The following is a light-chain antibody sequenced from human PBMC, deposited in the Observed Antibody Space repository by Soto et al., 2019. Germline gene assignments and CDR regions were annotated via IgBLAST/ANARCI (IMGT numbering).Light chain of an antibody. CDR3: QQRSNGTPVT. Sequence: DIQMTQSPSSLSASVGNRVTITCQASQDISNYLNWYQQKPGKAPKLLIYDASNLETGVPARFSGSGSGTDFTLTISSREPEDFAVYYCQQRSNGTPVTFGQGTRVEIK. V-gene: IGKV1-33*01. CDR1: QDISNY. CDR2: DAS. J-gene: IGKJ5*01.